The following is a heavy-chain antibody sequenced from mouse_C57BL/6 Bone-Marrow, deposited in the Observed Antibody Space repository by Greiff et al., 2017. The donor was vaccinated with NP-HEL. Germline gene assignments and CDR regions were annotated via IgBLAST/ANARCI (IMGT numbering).Heavy chain of an antibody. V-gene: IGHV5-6*01. J-gene: IGHJ2*01. CDR1: GFTFSSYG. CDR3: ARRGVAFDY. D-gene: IGHD1-1*02. CDR2: ISSGGSYT. Sequence: EVQLVESGGDLVKPGGSLKLSCAASGFTFSSYGMSWVRQTPDKRLEWVATISSGGSYTYYPDSVKGRFTISRDNAKNTLYLQRSSLKAEDKAMYYCARRGVAFDYWGQGTTLTVSA.